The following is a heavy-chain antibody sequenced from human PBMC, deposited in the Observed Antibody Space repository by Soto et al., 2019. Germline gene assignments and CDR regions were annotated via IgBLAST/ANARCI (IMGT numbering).Heavy chain of an antibody. J-gene: IGHJ4*02. CDR1: GVSITSHY. V-gene: IGHV4-59*11. CDR2: IHYSGST. D-gene: IGHD7-27*01. CDR3: TGGGPGHPFDY. Sequence: QVQLQESGPGLVKPSETLSLTCTVSGVSITSHYWTWIRQPPGKGLEWIGNIHYSGSTNYSPSLKSGVIISVDTSENQSSLKLSAVTTADTAVYYCTGGGPGHPFDYWGQGTLFTVSS.